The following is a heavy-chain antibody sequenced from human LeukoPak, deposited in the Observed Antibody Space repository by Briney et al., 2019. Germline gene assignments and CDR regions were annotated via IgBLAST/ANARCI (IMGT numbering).Heavy chain of an antibody. V-gene: IGHV4-4*07. D-gene: IGHD3-16*02. J-gene: IGHJ4*02. CDR1: GGSISSYY. CDR3: ARGRGRLAFGGVIATNPDY. Sequence: PSETLSLTCTVSGGSISSYYWSWIRQPAGKGLEWIGRIYTSGSTNYNPSLKSRVTISVDTSKNQFSLKLSSVTAADTAVYYCARGRGRLAFGGVIATNPDYWGQGTLVTVSS. CDR2: IYTSGST.